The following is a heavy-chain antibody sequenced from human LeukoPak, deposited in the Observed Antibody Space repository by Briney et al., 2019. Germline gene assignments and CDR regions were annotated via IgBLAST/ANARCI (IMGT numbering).Heavy chain of an antibody. D-gene: IGHD1-7*01. V-gene: IGHV4-38-2*02. CDR3: AKRRGLELLYYYYMDV. CDR1: GYSISSGYY. CDR2: IYHSGST. Sequence: SETLSLTCTVSGYSISSGYYWGWIRQPPGKGLEWIGNIYHSGSTYYNPSLKSRVTISVDTSKNQFSLRLSSVTAADTAVYYCAKRRGLELLYYYYMDVWGKGTTVTVSS. J-gene: IGHJ6*03.